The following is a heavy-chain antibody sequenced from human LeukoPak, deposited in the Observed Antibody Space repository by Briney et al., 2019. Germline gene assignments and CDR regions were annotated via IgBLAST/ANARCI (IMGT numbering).Heavy chain of an antibody. CDR2: ISSSSDTM. CDR3: ARDPPSGGFDS. CDR1: GFTFGSYS. D-gene: IGHD2-15*01. Sequence: GGSLRLSCAASGFTFGSYSMNWVRQAPGKGLEWVSYISSSSDTMYYADSVKGRFTISRDNAKRSLYLQMSSLRDEDTAVYYCARDPPSGGFDSWGQGTLVTVSS. J-gene: IGHJ4*02. V-gene: IGHV3-48*02.